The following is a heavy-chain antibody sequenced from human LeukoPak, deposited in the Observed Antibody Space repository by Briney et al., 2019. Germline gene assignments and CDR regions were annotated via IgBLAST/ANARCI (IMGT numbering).Heavy chain of an antibody. CDR1: GGTFSSYA. V-gene: IGHV1-69*04. CDR3: ARDHPMATIDY. D-gene: IGHD5-24*01. CDR2: IIPILGIA. Sequence: SVKVSCKASGGTFSSYAISWVRQAPGQGLEWMGRIIPILGIANYAQKFQGRVTITADKSTSTAYMELSSLRSEDTAVYYCARDHPMATIDYWGQGTLVTVSS. J-gene: IGHJ4*02.